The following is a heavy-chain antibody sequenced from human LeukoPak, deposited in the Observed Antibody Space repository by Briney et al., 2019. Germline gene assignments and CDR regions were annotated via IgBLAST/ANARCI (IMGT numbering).Heavy chain of an antibody. CDR1: GGSINSGVFS. CDR2: IYYSGST. J-gene: IGHJ4*02. CDR3: ARVVTIFGVVTPYYSDY. V-gene: IGHV4-31*03. D-gene: IGHD3-3*01. Sequence: PSQTLSLTCTVSGGSINSGVFSWSWIRQHPGKGLEWIGYIYYSGSTYYNPSLKSRVTISVDTSQNQFSLKLTSVTAADTAVYYCARVVTIFGVVTPYYSDYWGQGTLVTVSS.